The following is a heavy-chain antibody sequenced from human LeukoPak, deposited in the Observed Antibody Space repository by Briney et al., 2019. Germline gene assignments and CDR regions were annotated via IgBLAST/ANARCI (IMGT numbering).Heavy chain of an antibody. Sequence: SQTLSLTCVVSGGSISSGGYSWSWIQQPPGKGLEWIGYIYHSGSTYYNPSLKSRVTISVDRSKNQFSLKLSSVTAADTAVYYCARVRGSTSWGAFDIWGQGTMVTVSS. CDR1: GGSISSGGYS. D-gene: IGHD2-2*01. J-gene: IGHJ3*02. CDR2: IYHSGST. CDR3: ARVRGSTSWGAFDI. V-gene: IGHV4-30-2*01.